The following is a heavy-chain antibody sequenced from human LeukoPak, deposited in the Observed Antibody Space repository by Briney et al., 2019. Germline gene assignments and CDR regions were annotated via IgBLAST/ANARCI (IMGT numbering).Heavy chain of an antibody. CDR2: FDPEDGET. V-gene: IGHV1-24*01. CDR1: GYTLTELS. Sequence: ASVKVSCKVSGYTLTELSMHWVRQAPGKGLEWMGGFDPEDGETIYAQKFQGRVTMTEDTSTDTAYMELSSLRSEDTAVYYCATDPTRIAARPVDYWGQGTLVTVSS. CDR3: ATDPTRIAARPVDY. J-gene: IGHJ4*02. D-gene: IGHD6-6*01.